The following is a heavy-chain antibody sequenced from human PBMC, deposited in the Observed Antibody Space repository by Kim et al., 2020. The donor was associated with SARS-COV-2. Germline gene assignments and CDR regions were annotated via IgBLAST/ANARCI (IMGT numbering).Heavy chain of an antibody. CDR3: ARERPSGGYYDY. J-gene: IGHJ4*02. V-gene: IGHV1-46*01. D-gene: IGHD1-26*01. Sequence: SGARKVKSRVTKTRYTSTRTVYMELSSLRAEDTAVYYCARERPSGGYYDYWGQGTLVTVSS.